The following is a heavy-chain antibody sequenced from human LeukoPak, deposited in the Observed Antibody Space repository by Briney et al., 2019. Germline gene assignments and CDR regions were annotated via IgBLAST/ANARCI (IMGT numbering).Heavy chain of an antibody. J-gene: IGHJ4*02. D-gene: IGHD5-18*01. V-gene: IGHV3-23*01. Sequence: LPGGSLRLSCAASGFTVSSNYMSWVRQAPGKGLEWVSTISGSGGSTYYADSVKGRFTISRDNSKNTLYLQMNSLRAEDTAVYYCAKPVLQLWLPRSGGFDYWGQGTLVTVSS. CDR1: GFTVSSNY. CDR3: AKPVLQLWLPRSGGFDY. CDR2: ISGSGGST.